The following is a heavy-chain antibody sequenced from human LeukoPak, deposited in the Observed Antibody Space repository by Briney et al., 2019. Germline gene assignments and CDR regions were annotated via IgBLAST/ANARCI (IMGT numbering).Heavy chain of an antibody. Sequence: SETLSLTCSVSGGSITYSHYYWGWVRQPPGKGLEWIGGIYYSGSTYYNPSLKSRVTISVDTSRNEFSLRLSSVTAADTALYFCARQSGSYGGILNNWGQGILGTVSS. J-gene: IGHJ4*02. CDR1: GGSITYSHYY. D-gene: IGHD1-26*01. CDR2: IYYSGST. CDR3: ARQSGSYGGILNN. V-gene: IGHV4-39*01.